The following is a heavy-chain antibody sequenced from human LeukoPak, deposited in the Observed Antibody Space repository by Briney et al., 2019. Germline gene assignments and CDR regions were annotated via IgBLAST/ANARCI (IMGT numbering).Heavy chain of an antibody. D-gene: IGHD2-2*01. V-gene: IGHV1-8*03. CDR2: MNPNSGNT. Sequence: ASVKVSCKASGYTFTSYDINWVRQATGQGLEWMGWMNPNSGNTGYAQKFQGRVTITRNTSISTAYMELSSLRSEDTAVYYCARVVETPGTPLPLLLGNWGQGTLVTVSS. CDR1: GYTFTSYD. J-gene: IGHJ4*02. CDR3: ARVVETPGTPLPLLLGN.